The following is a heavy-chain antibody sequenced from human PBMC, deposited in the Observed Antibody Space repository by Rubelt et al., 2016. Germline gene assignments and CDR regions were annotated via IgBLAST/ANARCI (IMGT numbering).Heavy chain of an antibody. CDR3: ARDYRNYYYGMDV. CDR1: GGSISSYY. CDR2: IYYSGST. V-gene: IGHV4-59*12. J-gene: IGHJ6*02. Sequence: QVQLQESGPGLVKPSETLSLTCTVSGGSISSYYWSWIRQPPGKGLEWIGYIYYSGSTNYIPSLKSRVTISVDMSKNHFSLKLSSVTASDTAVYSCARDYRNYYYGMDVWGQGTTVTVSS.